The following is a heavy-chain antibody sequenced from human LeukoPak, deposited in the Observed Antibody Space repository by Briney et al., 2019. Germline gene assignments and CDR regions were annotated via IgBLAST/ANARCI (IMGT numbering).Heavy chain of an antibody. J-gene: IGHJ6*04. CDR3: ARGRRQLERRYYGMDV. D-gene: IGHD1-1*01. CDR1: GGSFSGYY. Sequence: SETLSLTWAVYGGSFSGYYWSWIRQPPGKGLEWIGEINHSGSTNYNPSLKSRVTISVDTSKNQFSLKLSSVTAADTAVYYCARGRRQLERRYYGMDVWGKGTTVTVSS. V-gene: IGHV4-34*01. CDR2: INHSGST.